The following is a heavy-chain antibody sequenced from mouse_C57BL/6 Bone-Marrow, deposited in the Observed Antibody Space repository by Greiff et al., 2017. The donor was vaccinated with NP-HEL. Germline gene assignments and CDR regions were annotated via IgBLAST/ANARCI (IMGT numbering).Heavy chain of an antibody. CDR2: ISYDGSN. D-gene: IGHD2-14*01. V-gene: IGHV3-6*01. CDR3: ARDMYVPYFDY. Sequence: EVQVVESGPGLVKPSQSLSLTCSVTGYSITSGYYWNWIRQFPGNKLEWMGYISYDGSNNYNPSLKNRISITRDTSKNQFFLKLNSVTTEDTATYYCARDMYVPYFDYWGQGTTLTVSS. J-gene: IGHJ2*01. CDR1: GYSITSGYY.